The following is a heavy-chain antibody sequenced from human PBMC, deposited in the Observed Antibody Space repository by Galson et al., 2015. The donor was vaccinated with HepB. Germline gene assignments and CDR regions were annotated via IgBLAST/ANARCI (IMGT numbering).Heavy chain of an antibody. J-gene: IGHJ4*02. CDR1: GFTVRRNF. CDR3: VRSSNHIFDY. V-gene: IGHV3-53*04. Sequence: SLRLSCAASGFTVRRNFMSWVRQAPGKGLEWVSVIYSGGNTSYGDPSKGRCTISRHISSNTQYLQKDSLKPEDTAVYYCVRSSNHIFDYWGQGILVTVSS. CDR2: IYSGGNT. D-gene: IGHD1-14*01.